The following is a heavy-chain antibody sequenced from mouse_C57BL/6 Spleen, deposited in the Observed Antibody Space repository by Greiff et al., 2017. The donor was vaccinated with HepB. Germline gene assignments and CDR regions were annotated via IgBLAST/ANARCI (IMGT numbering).Heavy chain of an antibody. CDR1: GYTFTSYG. CDR2: IYPRSGNT. V-gene: IGHV1-81*01. D-gene: IGHD2-13*01. J-gene: IGHJ2*01. Sequence: QVQLKQSGAELARPGASVKLSCKASGYTFTSYGISWVKQRTGQGLEWIGEIYPRSGNTYYNEKFKGKATLTADKSSSTAYMKLRSLTSEDSAVYFCARSYYDDLCYFDYWGQGTTLTVSS. CDR3: ARSYYDDLCYFDY.